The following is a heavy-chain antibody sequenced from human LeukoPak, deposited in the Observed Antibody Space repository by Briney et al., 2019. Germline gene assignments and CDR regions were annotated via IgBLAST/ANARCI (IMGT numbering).Heavy chain of an antibody. CDR1: GFTFSSYG. CDR3: AKDPSATVTTFDY. Sequence: GGSLRLSCAASGFTFSSYGMSWVRQAPGKGLEWVSAISGSGGSTYYADSVKGRFTISRDNSKNTLYLQMNSLRAEDTAVYYCAKDPSATVTTFDYWGQGTLVTVSS. D-gene: IGHD4-17*01. V-gene: IGHV3-23*01. CDR2: ISGSGGST. J-gene: IGHJ4*02.